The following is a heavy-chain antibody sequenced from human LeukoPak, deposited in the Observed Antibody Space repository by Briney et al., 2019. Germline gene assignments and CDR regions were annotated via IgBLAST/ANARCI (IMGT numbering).Heavy chain of an antibody. J-gene: IGHJ4*02. Sequence: GESLKISCKGSGYSFTSYWISWVRPMPGKGPEWMGRIDPSDSYTNYSPSFQGHVTISADKSITTAYLQWSSLKASDTAMYYCARKQYSSGSYYRSAVDYWGQGTLVTVSS. CDR1: GYSFTSYW. D-gene: IGHD3-10*01. CDR3: ARKQYSSGSYYRSAVDY. V-gene: IGHV5-10-1*01. CDR2: IDPSDSYT.